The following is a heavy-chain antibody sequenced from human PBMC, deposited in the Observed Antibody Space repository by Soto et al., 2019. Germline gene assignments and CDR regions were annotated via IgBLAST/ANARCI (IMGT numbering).Heavy chain of an antibody. CDR1: GFTFSTYA. D-gene: IGHD2-21*02. CDR3: ARKLGDSYIYFDL. CDR2: ISGSGGNT. J-gene: IGHJ2*01. Sequence: EVQLLESGGGLVQPGGSLRLSCVASGFTFSTYAMTWVRQAPGKGLEWVSTISGSGGNTYYADSVKGRFTISRDNSKNTLSLQMNSLSAADTAVFYCARKLGDSYIYFDLWGRGTLVTVSS. V-gene: IGHV3-23*01.